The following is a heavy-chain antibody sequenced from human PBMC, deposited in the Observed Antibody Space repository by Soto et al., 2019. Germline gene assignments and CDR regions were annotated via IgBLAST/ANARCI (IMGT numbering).Heavy chain of an antibody. J-gene: IGHJ6*02. Sequence: SETLSLTCAVYGGSFSGYYWSWIRQPPGKGLEWIGEINHSGSTNYNPSLKSRVTISVDTSKNQFSLKLSSVTAADTAVYYCARGEYSSSRYYYYGMDVWGQGTTVTVSS. V-gene: IGHV4-34*01. CDR2: INHSGST. D-gene: IGHD6-13*01. CDR1: GGSFSGYY. CDR3: ARGEYSSSRYYYYGMDV.